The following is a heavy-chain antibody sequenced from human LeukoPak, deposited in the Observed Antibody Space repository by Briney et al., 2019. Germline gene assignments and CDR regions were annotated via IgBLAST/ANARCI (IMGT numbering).Heavy chain of an antibody. Sequence: SETLSLTCTVSGGSISSGVYYWSWIRQHPGKGLEWIGYIYYIGSTYYNPSLKSRVTISVDTSKNQFSLKLSSVTAADTAVYYCAKTVGYDSSGYYNNWFDPWGQGTLVTVSS. CDR1: GGSISSGVYY. CDR2: IYYIGST. D-gene: IGHD3-22*01. V-gene: IGHV4-31*03. CDR3: AKTVGYDSSGYYNNWFDP. J-gene: IGHJ5*02.